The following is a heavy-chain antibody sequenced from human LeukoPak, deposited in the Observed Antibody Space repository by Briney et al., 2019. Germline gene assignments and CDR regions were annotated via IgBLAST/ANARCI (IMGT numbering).Heavy chain of an antibody. CDR2: ISYDGSNK. Sequence: GGSLRLSCAASGFTFGSYGMHWVRQAPGKGLEWVAVISYDGSNKYYADSVKGRFTISRDNSKNTLYLQMNSLRAEDTAVYYCAKISIVATIVYGMDVWSKGTTVTVSS. D-gene: IGHD5-12*01. CDR1: GFTFGSYG. V-gene: IGHV3-30*18. CDR3: AKISIVATIVYGMDV. J-gene: IGHJ6*04.